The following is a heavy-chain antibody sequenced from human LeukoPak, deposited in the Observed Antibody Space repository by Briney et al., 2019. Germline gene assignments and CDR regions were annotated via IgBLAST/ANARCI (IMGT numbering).Heavy chain of an antibody. CDR1: GFTVSSNY. Sequence: GGSLRLSCAASGFTVSSNYMSWVRQAPGKGLEWVSVIYSGGSTYYADSVKGRFTISRDNSKNTLYLQMNSLRAEDTAVYYCARGAYDSSGYCLVDWGQGTLVTVSS. J-gene: IGHJ4*02. D-gene: IGHD3-22*01. CDR3: ARGAYDSSGYCLVD. CDR2: IYSGGST. V-gene: IGHV3-53*01.